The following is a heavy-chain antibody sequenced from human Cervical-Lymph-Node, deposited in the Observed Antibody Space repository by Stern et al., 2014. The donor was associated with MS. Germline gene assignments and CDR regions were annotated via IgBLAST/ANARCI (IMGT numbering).Heavy chain of an antibody. D-gene: IGHD3-16*01. CDR1: GDTFTNYA. Sequence: QMQLVQSWAEVRNPGSSVKVSCKASGDTFTNYAINWVRQAPGQRLEWLGGIIPIFGLANYAQKFQGRVTITADKSTSTAYMELSSLRSEDTAVYYCATEGNYDHSGLDVWGQGTTVTVSS. J-gene: IGHJ6*02. CDR3: ATEGNYDHSGLDV. V-gene: IGHV1-69*17. CDR2: IIPIFGLA.